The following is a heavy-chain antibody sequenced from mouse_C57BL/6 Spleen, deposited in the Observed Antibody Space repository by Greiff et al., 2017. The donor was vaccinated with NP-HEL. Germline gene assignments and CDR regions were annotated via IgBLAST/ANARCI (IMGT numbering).Heavy chain of an antibody. CDR3: ARSYYDYAWFAY. V-gene: IGHV1-50*01. D-gene: IGHD2-4*01. CDR1: GYTFTSYW. J-gene: IGHJ3*01. Sequence: VQLQQPGAELVKPGASVKLSCKASGYTFTSYWMQWVKQRPGQGLEWIGEIDPSDSYTNYNQKFKGKATLTVDTSSSTAYMQLSSLTSEDSAVYSCARSYYDYAWFAYWGQGTLVTVSA. CDR2: IDPSDSYT.